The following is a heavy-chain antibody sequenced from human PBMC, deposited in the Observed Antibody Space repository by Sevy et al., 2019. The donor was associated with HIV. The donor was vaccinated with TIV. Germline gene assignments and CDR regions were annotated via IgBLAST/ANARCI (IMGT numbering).Heavy chain of an antibody. D-gene: IGHD3-3*01. CDR1: GFIFNSYV. V-gene: IGHV3-23*01. CDR3: AGGFWSGFDY. CDR2: ISGHGGST. J-gene: IGHJ4*02. Sequence: GGSLRLSCAASGFIFNSYVMNWVRQAPGKGLEWVSTISGHGGSTYYADSVKGRFTISRDNSNNMLDLEMNSLRAEDTAGYYWAGGFWSGFDYWGQGTLVTVSS.